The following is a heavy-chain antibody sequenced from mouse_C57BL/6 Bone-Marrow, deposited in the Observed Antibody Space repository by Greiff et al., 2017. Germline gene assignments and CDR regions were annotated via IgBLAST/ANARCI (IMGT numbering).Heavy chain of an antibody. Sequence: VQLQQSGPELVKPGASVKISCKASGYAFSSSWMNWVKQRPGKGLEWIGRIYPGDGDTNYNGKFKGKATLTADKSSSTAYMQLSSLTSEDSAVYFCAITTVVEAYWGQGTLVTVSA. V-gene: IGHV1-82*01. CDR1: GYAFSSSW. D-gene: IGHD1-1*01. CDR3: AITTVVEAY. CDR2: IYPGDGDT. J-gene: IGHJ3*01.